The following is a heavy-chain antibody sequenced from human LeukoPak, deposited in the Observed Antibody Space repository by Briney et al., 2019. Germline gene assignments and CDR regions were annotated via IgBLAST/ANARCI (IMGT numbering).Heavy chain of an antibody. V-gene: IGHV4-38-2*02. D-gene: IGHD5-18*01. CDR1: GYSISSGYY. CDR2: SGST. CDR3: ARQGYSYGLYNFDY. Sequence: KPSETPSLTCTVSGYSISSGYYWGWIRQPPGKGLEWIGSGSTYYNPSLKSRVTISVDTSKNQFSLKLSSVTAADTAVYYCARQGYSYGLYNFDYWGQGTLVTVSS. J-gene: IGHJ4*02.